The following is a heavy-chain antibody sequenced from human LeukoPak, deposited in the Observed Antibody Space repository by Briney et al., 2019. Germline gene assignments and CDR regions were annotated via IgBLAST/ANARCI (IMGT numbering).Heavy chain of an antibody. CDR2: IYHSGST. V-gene: IGHV4-4*02. Sequence: SGTLSLTCTVSGGSISSINWWSWVRQPPGKGLEWIGEIYHSGSTNYNPSLKSRVTISVDKSKNQFSLKLSSVSAADTAVYYCARDSSSWSGFDYWGQGTLVTVSS. CDR3: ARDSSSWSGFDY. J-gene: IGHJ4*02. D-gene: IGHD6-13*01. CDR1: GGSISSINW.